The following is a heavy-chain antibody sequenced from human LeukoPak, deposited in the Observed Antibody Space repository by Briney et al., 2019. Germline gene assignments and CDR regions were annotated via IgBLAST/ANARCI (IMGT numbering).Heavy chain of an antibody. CDR3: AAISGYYSDAFDI. J-gene: IGHJ3*02. V-gene: IGHV4-4*09. D-gene: IGHD3-22*01. CDR2: IYSSGST. CDR1: GGSISSYY. Sequence: SETLSLTCTVSGGSISSYYWSWSRQPPGKGLEWIGYIYSSGSTNYNPSLKSRVTISVDTSKNQFSLKLSSVTAADTAVYYCAAISGYYSDAFDIWGQGTMVTVSS.